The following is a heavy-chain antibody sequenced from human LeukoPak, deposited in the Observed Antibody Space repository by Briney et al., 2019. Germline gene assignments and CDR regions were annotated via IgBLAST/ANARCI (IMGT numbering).Heavy chain of an antibody. CDR2: IYPGDSDT. D-gene: IGHD2-2*01. CDR3: ARERGYCSSTSCSREFDP. CDR1: GYSFTSYW. Sequence: GESLQISCKGSGYSFTSYWIGWVRQMPGKGLEWMGIIYPGDSDTRYSPSFQGQVTISADKSISTAYLQWSSLKASDTAMYYCARERGYCSSTSCSREFDPWGQGTLVTVSS. J-gene: IGHJ5*02. V-gene: IGHV5-51*01.